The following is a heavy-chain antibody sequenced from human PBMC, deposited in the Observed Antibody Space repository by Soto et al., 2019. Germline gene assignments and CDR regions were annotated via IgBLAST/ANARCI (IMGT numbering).Heavy chain of an antibody. CDR1: GGSISSGGYS. V-gene: IGHV4-30-2*01. CDR3: ARDQGYYDSSGYYGDNWFDT. D-gene: IGHD3-22*01. CDR2: IYHSGST. Sequence: SETLSLTCAVSGGSISSGGYSWSWIRQPPGKGLEWIGYIYHSGSTYYNPSLKSRVTISVDRSKNQFSLKLSSVTAADTAVYYCARDQGYYDSSGYYGDNWFDTWGQGTLVTVSS. J-gene: IGHJ5*02.